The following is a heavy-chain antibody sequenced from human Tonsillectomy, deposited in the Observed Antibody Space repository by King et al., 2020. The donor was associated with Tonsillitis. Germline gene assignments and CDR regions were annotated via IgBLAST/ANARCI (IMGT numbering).Heavy chain of an antibody. CDR1: GFTFSSYA. CDR3: AKMGARIIMVRGVPDYYYYGMDV. Sequence: EVQLVESGGGLVQPGGSLRLSCAASGFTFSSYAMSWVRQAPGKGLEWVSAISGSGGSTFYADSVKGRFTISRDNSKNTLYLQMNSLRAEDTAVYYCAKMGARIIMVRGVPDYYYYGMDVWGQGTTVTVSS. V-gene: IGHV3-23*04. CDR2: ISGSGGST. D-gene: IGHD3-10*01. J-gene: IGHJ6*02.